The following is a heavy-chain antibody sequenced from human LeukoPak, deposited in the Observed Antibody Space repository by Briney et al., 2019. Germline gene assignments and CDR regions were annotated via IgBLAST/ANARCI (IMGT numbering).Heavy chain of an antibody. V-gene: IGHV4-39*02. CDR2: IYYSGST. CDR1: GGSISSSSYY. D-gene: IGHD3-22*01. J-gene: IGHJ4*02. Sequence: SETLSLTCTVSGGSISSSSYYWGWIRQPPGKGLEWIGSIYYSGSTYYNPSLKSRVTISLDTSKNHFSLNLSTVTAADTAVYYCARGVGYDDTLGSYYGFFDHWSQGTLVTVSS. CDR3: ARGVGYDDTLGSYYGFFDH.